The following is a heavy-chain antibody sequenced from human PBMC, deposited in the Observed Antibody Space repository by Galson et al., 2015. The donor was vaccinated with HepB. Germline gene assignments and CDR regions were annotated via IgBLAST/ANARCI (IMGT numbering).Heavy chain of an antibody. CDR2: IKQDGSEK. J-gene: IGHJ3*02. V-gene: IGHV3-7*03. D-gene: IGHD1-1*01. CDR1: GFTFSSFR. CDR3: ARGGTRDDAFDI. Sequence: SLRLSCAASGFTFSSFRMSWVRQAPGKGLEWVAYIKQDGSEKNYIDSVKGRFTISRDNAKNSLYVQMTSLRAEDTALYYCARGGTRDDAFDIWGQGTMVTVSS.